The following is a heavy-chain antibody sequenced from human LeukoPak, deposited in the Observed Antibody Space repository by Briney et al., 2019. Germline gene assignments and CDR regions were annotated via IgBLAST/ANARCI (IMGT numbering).Heavy chain of an antibody. V-gene: IGHV3-15*01. D-gene: IGHD4-17*01. Sequence: GGSLRLSCAVSGLLFSNAWMSWVRPGPGKGLEWVGRIKGRTDRETTDFAAPVKGRFTISRDVSQNTIHLQMNSLRTEDTAVYYCTSMTTVFTVDLWGQGTLVTASS. CDR2: IKGRTDRETT. CDR3: TSMTTVFTVDL. CDR1: GLLFSNAW. J-gene: IGHJ5*02.